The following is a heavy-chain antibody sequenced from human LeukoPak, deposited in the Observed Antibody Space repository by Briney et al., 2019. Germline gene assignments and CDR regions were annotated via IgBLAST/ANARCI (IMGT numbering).Heavy chain of an antibody. CDR3: ARRAARSPYFDY. D-gene: IGHD6-6*01. J-gene: IGHJ4*02. CDR1: GFTFSDYY. CDR2: ISSSASTI. V-gene: IGHV3-11*04. Sequence: GGSLRLSCAASGFTFSDYYMNWIRQAPGKGLEWVSYISSSASTIYYADSVKGRFTISRDNAKNPLFLQMNSLRAEDTAVYYCARRAARSPYFDYWGQGILVTVSS.